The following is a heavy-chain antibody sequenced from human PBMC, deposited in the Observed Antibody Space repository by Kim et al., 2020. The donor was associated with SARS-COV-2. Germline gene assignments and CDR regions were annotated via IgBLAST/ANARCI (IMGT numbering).Heavy chain of an antibody. J-gene: IGHJ4*02. Sequence: GGSLRLSCAASGFTFSSYRMNWVRQAPGKGLEWVSHISGSSSTIYYADSVKGRFTISRDNAKKSLYLQMNSLRAEDTAVYYCASDDYDSSGYYSGAYWGRGRLVAVSS. CDR3: ASDDYDSSGYYSGAY. CDR1: GFTFSSYR. CDR2: ISGSSSTI. V-gene: IGHV3-48*04. D-gene: IGHD3-22*01.